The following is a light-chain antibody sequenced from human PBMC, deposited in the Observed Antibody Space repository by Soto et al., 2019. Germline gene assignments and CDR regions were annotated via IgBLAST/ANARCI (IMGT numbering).Light chain of an antibody. Sequence: QSALTQPASVSGSPGQSITISCTGTSSDVGGYNYVSWYQQHPGKAPKLKIYDVSNRPSGVSNRFSGSKSGNTASLTISGLQAEDEADYYCSSYTSSRTRVFGTGTKLTVL. CDR1: SSDVGGYNY. CDR3: SSYTSSRTRV. J-gene: IGLJ1*01. CDR2: DVS. V-gene: IGLV2-14*01.